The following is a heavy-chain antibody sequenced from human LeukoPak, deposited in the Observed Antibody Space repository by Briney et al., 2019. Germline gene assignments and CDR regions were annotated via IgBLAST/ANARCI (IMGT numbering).Heavy chain of an antibody. CDR2: IKQDGSEK. V-gene: IGHV3-7*04. CDR3: ARDPSNYGDYTFDY. D-gene: IGHD4-17*01. Sequence: PGGSLRLSCAASGFTFSSYAMSWVRLAPGKGLEWVANIKQDGSEKYYVDSVKGRFTISRDNAKNSLYLQMNSLRAEDTAVYYCARDPSNYGDYTFDYWGQGILVTVSS. CDR1: GFTFSSYA. J-gene: IGHJ4*02.